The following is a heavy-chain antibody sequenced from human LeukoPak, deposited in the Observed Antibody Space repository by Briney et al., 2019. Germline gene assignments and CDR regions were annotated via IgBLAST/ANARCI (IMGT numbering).Heavy chain of an antibody. V-gene: IGHV4-59*01. Sequence: SETLSLTCTVSGDSISGYYWSWIRQPPGKGLEWIGYIYYSGSTNYNPSLKSRVTISVDTSKNQFSLKLSSVTAADTAVYYCARDSYGDYVGNFDYWGQGTLVTVSS. CDR2: IYYSGST. CDR3: ARDSYGDYVGNFDY. J-gene: IGHJ4*02. CDR1: GDSISGYY. D-gene: IGHD4-17*01.